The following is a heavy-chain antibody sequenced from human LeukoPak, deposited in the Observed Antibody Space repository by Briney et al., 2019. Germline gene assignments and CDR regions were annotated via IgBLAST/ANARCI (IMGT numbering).Heavy chain of an antibody. Sequence: GGSLRLSCAASGFIISDHYMDWVRQAPGKGLEWVGRSRNKANSYTTEYAASGKGRFIISRDDSKNSLYLEMYSLKTEDTAVYYCARAGDYYATGDCWGQGTLVTVSS. CDR2: SRNKANSYTT. V-gene: IGHV3-72*01. CDR3: ARAGDYYATGDC. D-gene: IGHD3-22*01. CDR1: GFIISDHY. J-gene: IGHJ4*02.